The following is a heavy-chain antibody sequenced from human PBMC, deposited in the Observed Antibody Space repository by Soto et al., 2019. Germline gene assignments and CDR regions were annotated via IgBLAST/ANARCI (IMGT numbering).Heavy chain of an antibody. CDR3: ARSRGGDYGDNYQFTYRYYFDY. CDR1: GGSISSGGYY. D-gene: IGHD4-17*01. J-gene: IGHJ4*02. CDR2: IYYSGST. V-gene: IGHV4-31*03. Sequence: SETLSLTCTVSGGSISSGGYYWSWIRQHPGKGLEWIGYIYYSGSTYYNPSLKSRVTISVDTSKNQFSLKLSSVTAADTAVYYCARSRGGDYGDNYQFTYRYYFDYWGQGTLVTVSS.